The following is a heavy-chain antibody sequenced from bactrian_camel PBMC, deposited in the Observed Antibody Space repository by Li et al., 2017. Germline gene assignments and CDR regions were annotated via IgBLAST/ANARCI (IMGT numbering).Heavy chain of an antibody. J-gene: IGHJ6*01. Sequence: QVQLVESGGGSVQAGGSLRLSCAASGYTYSSYCMGWFRQAPGKEREGVAVIDSDVLAKYADSVKGRFTVSQDSAKNILYLQMHSLKPEDTAMYYCAARSVGWCPLFDIGSGNGHTLLAGTLLTGARGPRSPSP. CDR1: GYTYSSYC. CDR2: IDSDVLA. CDR3: AARSVGWCPLFDIGSGNGHTLLAGTLLT. D-gene: IGHD1*01. V-gene: IGHV3S55*01.